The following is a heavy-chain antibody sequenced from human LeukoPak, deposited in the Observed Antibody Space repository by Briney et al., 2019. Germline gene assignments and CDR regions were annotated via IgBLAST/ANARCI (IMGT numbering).Heavy chain of an antibody. CDR3: ARVYCSSTSCYSYYYYYMDV. Sequence: PGGSLRLSCAPSGFTVSSNYMSRVRQAPGKGLEWVSVIYSGGSTYYADSVKGRFTISRDNSKNTLYLQMNSLRAEDTAVYYCARVYCSSTSCYSYYYYYMDVWGKGTTVTVSS. V-gene: IGHV3-53*01. CDR2: IYSGGST. J-gene: IGHJ6*03. CDR1: GFTVSSNY. D-gene: IGHD2-2*02.